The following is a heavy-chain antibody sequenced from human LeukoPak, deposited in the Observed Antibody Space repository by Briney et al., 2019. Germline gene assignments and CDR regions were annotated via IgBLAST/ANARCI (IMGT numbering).Heavy chain of an antibody. CDR1: GFSVGTKY. V-gene: IGHV3-53*01. D-gene: IGHD3-10*01. J-gene: IGHJ2*01. CDR3: ARVGDHYHWYFDL. Sequence: PGGSLRLSCQASGFSVGTKYMNWVRQAHGKGLEWVSILYSGADTYYADSVKGRFTISRDSSKNTLFLHMNSLRADDTAIYYCARVGDHYHWYFDLWGRGTRVSVSS. CDR2: LYSGADT.